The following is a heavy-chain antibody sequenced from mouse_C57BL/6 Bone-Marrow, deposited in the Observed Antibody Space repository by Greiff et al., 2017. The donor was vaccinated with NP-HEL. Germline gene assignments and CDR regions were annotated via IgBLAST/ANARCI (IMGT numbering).Heavy chain of an antibody. D-gene: IGHD1-1*01. J-gene: IGHJ2*01. V-gene: IGHV5-6*02. Sequence: DVMLVESGGDLVKPGGSLKLSCAASGFTFSSYGMSWVRQTPDKRLEWVATISSGGSYTYYPDSVKGRFTISRDNAKNTLYLQMSSLKSEDTAMYYCARQGHYYGSTLDYWGQGTTLTVSS. CDR3: ARQGHYYGSTLDY. CDR1: GFTFSSYG. CDR2: ISSGGSYT.